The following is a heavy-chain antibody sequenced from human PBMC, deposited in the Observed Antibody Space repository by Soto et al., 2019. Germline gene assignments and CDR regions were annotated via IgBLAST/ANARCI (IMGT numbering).Heavy chain of an antibody. CDR3: AKPSVTDPMGYYFDY. V-gene: IGHV3-9*01. CDR1: GFTFDDYA. CDR2: ISWNSGSI. Sequence: EVQLVESGGGLVQPGRSLRLSCAASGFTFDDYAMHWVRQAPGKGLEWVSGISWNSGSIGYADSVKGRFTISRDNAKNSLYLQMNSLRAEDTALYYCAKPSVTDPMGYYFDYWGQGTLVTVSS. J-gene: IGHJ4*02. D-gene: IGHD4-17*01.